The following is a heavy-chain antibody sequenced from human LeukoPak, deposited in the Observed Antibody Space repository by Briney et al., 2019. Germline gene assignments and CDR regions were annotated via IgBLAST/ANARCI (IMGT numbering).Heavy chain of an antibody. V-gene: IGHV3-53*01. Sequence: GGSLRLSCAASGFTVSSNYMSWVRQAPGKGLEWVSVIYSGGSTYYADSVKGRFTISRDNSKNTLYLQMNSLRAEDTAVYYCARAPSGSYYFDYWGQGTLVTVSS. D-gene: IGHD1-26*01. CDR1: GFTVSSNY. CDR3: ARAPSGSYYFDY. CDR2: IYSGGST. J-gene: IGHJ4*02.